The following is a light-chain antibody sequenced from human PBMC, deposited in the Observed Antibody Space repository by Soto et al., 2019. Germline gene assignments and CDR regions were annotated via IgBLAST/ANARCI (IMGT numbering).Light chain of an antibody. CDR1: QSVSSSY. J-gene: IGKJ4*01. V-gene: IGKV3-20*01. CDR2: GAS. CDR3: QEHGRSPLP. Sequence: LVQSPSVRSLLPGARATLSSRASQSVSSSYLAWYQQKPGQAPRLLIYGASSRATGIPDRFSGSGSGTDFNLTISRLEPEDFAVYYCQEHGRSPLPLGGGTKVDIK.